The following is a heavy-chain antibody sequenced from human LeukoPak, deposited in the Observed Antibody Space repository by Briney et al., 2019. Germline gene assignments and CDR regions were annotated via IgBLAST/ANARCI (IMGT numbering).Heavy chain of an antibody. CDR1: GGSISSYY. D-gene: IGHD1-26*01. J-gene: IGHJ3*02. V-gene: IGHV4-59*12. CDR2: IYYSGST. CDR3: ARWQNSGSYYGAFDI. Sequence: PSETLSLTCTVSGGSISSYYWSWIRQPPGKGLEWIGYIYYSGSTNYNPSLKSRVTMSVDTSKNQFSLKLSSVTAADTAVYYCARWQNSGSYYGAFDIWGQGTMVTVSS.